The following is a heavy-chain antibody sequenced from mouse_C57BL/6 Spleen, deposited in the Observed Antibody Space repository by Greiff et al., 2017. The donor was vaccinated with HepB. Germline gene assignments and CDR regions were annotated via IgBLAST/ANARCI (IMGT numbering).Heavy chain of an antibody. V-gene: IGHV1-18*01. CDR2: INPNNGGT. CDR3: ARKGSSYWYFDV. D-gene: IGHD1-1*01. J-gene: IGHJ1*03. CDR1: GYTFTDYN. Sequence: VQLQQSGPELVKPGASVKIPCKASGYTFTDYNMDWVKQSHGKSLEWIGDINPNNGGTIYNQKFKGKATLTAEKSSSTAYMQLSSLTSEDSAVYFCARKGSSYWYFDVWGTGTTVTVSS.